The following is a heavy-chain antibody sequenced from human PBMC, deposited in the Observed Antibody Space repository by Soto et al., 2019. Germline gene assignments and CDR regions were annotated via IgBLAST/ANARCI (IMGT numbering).Heavy chain of an antibody. J-gene: IGHJ4*02. CDR3: ARGYYSRSNLSSFDY. CDR2: MTPTLTIA. D-gene: IGHD4-4*01. Sequence: QLEVVQSGAEVREPGSSVKVSCKASGGTFSRYTVIWVRQAPGQGLEWMGGMTPTLTIAKYAEKFQCRVTITADESTSTINMPLSILRSEETAVYFCARGYYSRSNLSSFDYCGQGTLVALSS. CDR1: GGTFSRYT. V-gene: IGHV1-69*01.